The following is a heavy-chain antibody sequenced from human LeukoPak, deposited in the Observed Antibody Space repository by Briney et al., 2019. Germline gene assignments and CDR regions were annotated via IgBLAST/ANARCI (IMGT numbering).Heavy chain of an antibody. CDR1: GFTFSSYG. D-gene: IGHD2-2*01. J-gene: IGHJ5*02. Sequence: GGSLRLSCAASGFTFSSYGMHWVRQAPGKGLEWMAVIWYDGSNKYYADSVKGRFTISRDNSKNTLYLQMNSLRAEDTAVYYCARGKYQLLSYWFDPWGQGTLVTVSS. CDR2: IWYDGSNK. CDR3: ARGKYQLLSYWFDP. V-gene: IGHV3-33*01.